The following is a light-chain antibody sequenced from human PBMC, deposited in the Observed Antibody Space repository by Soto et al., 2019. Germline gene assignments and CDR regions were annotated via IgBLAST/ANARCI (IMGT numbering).Light chain of an antibody. J-gene: IGLJ1*01. Sequence: QSALTQPASVSGSPGQSITISCTGTSSDVGGYKHVAWYQQHPGKAPKLMIYEVSNRPSGVSNRFSASKSGNTASLTISGLQAEDEADYYCSSYTSSSTYVFGTGTKLTVL. V-gene: IGLV2-14*01. CDR2: EVS. CDR3: SSYTSSSTYV. CDR1: SSDVGGYKH.